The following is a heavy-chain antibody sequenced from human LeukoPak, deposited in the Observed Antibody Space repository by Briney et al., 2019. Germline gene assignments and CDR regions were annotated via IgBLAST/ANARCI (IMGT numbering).Heavy chain of an antibody. J-gene: IGHJ4*02. Sequence: PSETLSLTCTVSGDSISSGDYYWSWIRQPAGKGLEWIGRISSSGSTNYNPSLKSRVTISVDTSKNQFSLKLSSVTAADTAVYYCARSGRGTYYYFDLWGRGTLVTVSS. D-gene: IGHD5-12*01. CDR2: ISSSGST. V-gene: IGHV4-61*02. CDR1: GDSISSGDYY. CDR3: ARSGRGTYYYFDL.